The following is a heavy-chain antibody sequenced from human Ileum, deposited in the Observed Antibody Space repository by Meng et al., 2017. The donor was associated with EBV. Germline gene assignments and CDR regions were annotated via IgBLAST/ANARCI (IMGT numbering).Heavy chain of an antibody. J-gene: IGHJ4*02. CDR2: IHHTRGP. V-gene: IGHV4-4*02. CDR1: GDSISNEHW. Sequence: QVQLRESGPGLVGPSGTRSLTCSVSGDSISNEHWWSWVRQSPGKGLEWIGEIHHTRGPNYNPSLKSRVIISVDKSNNHFSLRLSAVTAADTAVYYCASNGAFSLDHWGQGTLVTVSS. D-gene: IGHD2-8*01. CDR3: ASNGAFSLDH.